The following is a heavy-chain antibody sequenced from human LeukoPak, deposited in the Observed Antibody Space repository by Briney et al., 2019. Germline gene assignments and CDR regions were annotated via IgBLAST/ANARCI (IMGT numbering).Heavy chain of an antibody. D-gene: IGHD3-10*01. CDR2: IYYSGST. CDR1: GGSISSYY. V-gene: IGHV4-59*01. CDR3: ARAGSVGAVSDAFDI. J-gene: IGHJ3*02. Sequence: SETLSLTCTVSGGSISSYYWSWIRQPPGKGLEWIGYIYYSGSTNYNPSLKSRVTISVDTSKNQFSLKLSSVTAADTAVYYCARAGSVGAVSDAFDIWGQGTMVTVSS.